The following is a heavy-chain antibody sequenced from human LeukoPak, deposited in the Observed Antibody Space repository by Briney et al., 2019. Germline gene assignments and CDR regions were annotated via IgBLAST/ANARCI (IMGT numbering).Heavy chain of an antibody. CDR2: ISYDGSNK. D-gene: IGHD1-26*01. CDR3: ARAELLSLDY. J-gene: IGHJ4*02. CDR1: GFTFSSYA. V-gene: IGHV3-30*04. Sequence: GGSLRLSCAASGFTFSSYAMHWVRQAPGKGLEWVAVISYDGSNKYYADSVKGRFTISRDNSKNTLYLQMNSLRAEDTAVYYCARAELLSLDYWGQGTLVTVSS.